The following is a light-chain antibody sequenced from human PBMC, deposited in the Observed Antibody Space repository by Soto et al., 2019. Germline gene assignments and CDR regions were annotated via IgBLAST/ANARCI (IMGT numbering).Light chain of an antibody. J-gene: IGLJ2*01. Sequence: QSALTQPPSVSGAPGQTVTISCTGSNSNVGGGYDVHWYQQLPGSAPKLLIYANNNRPSGVPDRFSGSKSGTSASLAITGLQAEDEADYYWQSYDPTLNVVFGGGTKVTVL. CDR1: NSNVGGGYD. CDR2: ANN. V-gene: IGLV1-40*01. CDR3: QSYDPTLNVV.